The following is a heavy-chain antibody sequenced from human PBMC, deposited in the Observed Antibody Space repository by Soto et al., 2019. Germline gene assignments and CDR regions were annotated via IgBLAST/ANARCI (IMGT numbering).Heavy chain of an antibody. CDR1: GGTFISYS. V-gene: IGHV1-69*13. Sequence: ASVKVSKVFGGTFISYSISWVRQAPGQGLEWMGGIIPIFGTPNYAQNFQGRVTISADGSTNTAYMELSSLRSEDTAVYYCAGGVWRGYSEYYYGMDVWGQGTTVTVSS. J-gene: IGHJ6*02. D-gene: IGHD3-3*01. CDR2: IIPIFGTP. CDR3: AGGVWRGYSEYYYGMDV.